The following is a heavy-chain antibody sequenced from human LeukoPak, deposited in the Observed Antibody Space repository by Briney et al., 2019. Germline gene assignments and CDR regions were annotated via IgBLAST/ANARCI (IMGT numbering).Heavy chain of an antibody. CDR2: IYHSGTT. D-gene: IGHD5-12*01. J-gene: IGHJ4*02. CDR3: ARAGGSGYDQFDY. CDR1: GGSISSSNW. Sequence: SGTLSLTCAVSGGSISSSNWWSWVRQPPGKGLEWIGDIYHSGTTSYNPSLKSRVSISVDKSKNQFSLKLSSVTAADTAVYYCARAGGSGYDQFDYWGQGTLVTVSS. V-gene: IGHV4-4*02.